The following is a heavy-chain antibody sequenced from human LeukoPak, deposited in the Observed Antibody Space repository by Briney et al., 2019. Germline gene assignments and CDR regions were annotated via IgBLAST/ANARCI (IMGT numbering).Heavy chain of an antibody. Sequence: GGSLRLSCAASGFTFRNYGIRWVRQGPEKGREWISAISDTGSITYYAASVQGRFTVSRDNSKSTVNLEMNSLRVEDTAVYYCARQTVVAGYHYHAMDVWGQGTTVTVSS. J-gene: IGHJ6*02. CDR1: GFTFRNYG. CDR3: ARQTVVAGYHYHAMDV. CDR2: ISDTGSIT. D-gene: IGHD6-19*01. V-gene: IGHV3-23*01.